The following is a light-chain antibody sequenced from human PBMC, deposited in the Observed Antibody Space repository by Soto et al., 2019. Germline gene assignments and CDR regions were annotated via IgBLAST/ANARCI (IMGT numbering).Light chain of an antibody. V-gene: IGKV3-20*01. CDR3: QEYDDSPPWT. J-gene: IGKJ1*01. CDR1: QSIDRGS. Sequence: EIVLTQSPGTLSLSPGERAALSCRASQSIDRGSVAWYKQRPGQAPRLLVYGASSRATGVPDRFSGSGSGTDFTLTISRLEPEDFAVYYCQEYDDSPPWTFGQGTKVEIK. CDR2: GAS.